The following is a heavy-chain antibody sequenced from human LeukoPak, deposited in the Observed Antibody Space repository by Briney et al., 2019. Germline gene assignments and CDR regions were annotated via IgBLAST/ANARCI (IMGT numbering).Heavy chain of an antibody. V-gene: IGHV3-48*01. CDR1: GFKFSLYP. D-gene: IGHD3-22*01. CDR2: ISSNSSSI. CDR3: AKDAAYYYDSSGYFGKYYFDY. Sequence: PGGSLRLSCAASGFKFSLYPMNWVRQSPGKGLEWISYISSNSSSILYAGSVKGRFTVSRDNSKNTLYLQMNSLRAEDTAVYYCAKDAAYYYDSSGYFGKYYFDYWGQGTLVTVSS. J-gene: IGHJ4*02.